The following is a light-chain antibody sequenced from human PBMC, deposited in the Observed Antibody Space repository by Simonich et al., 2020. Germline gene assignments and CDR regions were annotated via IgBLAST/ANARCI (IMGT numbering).Light chain of an antibody. CDR1: QCDLYSSNNKNY. Sequence: DIVMTQSPYSLAVSLGERATINCKSSQCDLYSSNNKNYLAWYQQKPGQPPKLLIYWAATRESGVPDRFSGSGSGTDFTLTISSLQAEDVAVYYCQQYYSTPYTFGQGTKLEIK. CDR3: QQYYSTPYT. CDR2: WAA. J-gene: IGKJ2*01. V-gene: IGKV4-1*01.